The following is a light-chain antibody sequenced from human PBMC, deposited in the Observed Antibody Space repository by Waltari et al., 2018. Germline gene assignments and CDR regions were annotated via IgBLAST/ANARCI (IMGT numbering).Light chain of an antibody. Sequence: SSELTQDPAVSVALGQTIRITCQGDSLRNYYASWYQQKPGQAPVLVIYGQNNRPSGIPDRFSGSRSRNTAFFAIIWAQAEDEADYYCGSRDKIFNHYVFATGTKVTVL. J-gene: IGLJ1*01. CDR2: GQN. CDR1: SLRNYY. V-gene: IGLV3-19*01. CDR3: GSRDKIFNHYV.